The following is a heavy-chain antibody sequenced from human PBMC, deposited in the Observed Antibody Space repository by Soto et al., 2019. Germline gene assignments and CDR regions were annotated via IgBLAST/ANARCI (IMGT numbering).Heavy chain of an antibody. CDR2: VHPNSGGT. D-gene: IGHD4-4*01. J-gene: IGHJ6*02. V-gene: IGHV1-2*02. CDR3: AKELQRGMDV. CDR1: GYTFSVYH. Sequence: QVHLVQSGAEVKQPGASVKVSCKASGYTFSVYHMHWVRQAPGQGLEWMGWVHPNSGGTNYAQSFEGRVTMTRDRAIHTAYMGLSRLTSDDTAVYYCAKELQRGMDVWGQGTTVTVSS.